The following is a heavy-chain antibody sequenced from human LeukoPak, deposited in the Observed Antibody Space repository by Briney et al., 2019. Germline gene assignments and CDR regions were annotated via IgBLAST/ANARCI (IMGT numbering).Heavy chain of an antibody. Sequence: GGSLRLSCAASGFTFSSYAMHRVRQAPGKGLEWVAVISYDGTNKYYTDSVRGRFTISRDNSKNALYLQMNSLRAEDTAVYYCAKDLGSGPPYYGMDVWGQGTTVTVSS. CDR3: AKDLGSGPPYYGMDV. D-gene: IGHD3-10*01. J-gene: IGHJ6*02. V-gene: IGHV3-30*18. CDR2: ISYDGTNK. CDR1: GFTFSSYA.